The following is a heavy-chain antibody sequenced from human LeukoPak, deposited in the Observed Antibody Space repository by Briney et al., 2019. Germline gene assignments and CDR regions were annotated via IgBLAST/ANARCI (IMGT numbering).Heavy chain of an antibody. Sequence: SETLSLTCTVSGGSISTDYWNWIRQPPGKGLEWIGYIYYSGSTNYNPSLKSRVTLSVDTSKNQFSLKLSSVTAADTAVYYCARRLPGFLVRGVLNGNWFDPWGQGTLVTVSS. V-gene: IGHV4-59*01. J-gene: IGHJ5*02. CDR2: IYYSGST. CDR1: GGSISTDY. D-gene: IGHD3-10*01. CDR3: ARRLPGFLVRGVLNGNWFDP.